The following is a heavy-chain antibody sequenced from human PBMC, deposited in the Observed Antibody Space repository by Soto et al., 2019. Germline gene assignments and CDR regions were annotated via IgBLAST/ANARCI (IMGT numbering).Heavy chain of an antibody. CDR2: ISAYNGNT. D-gene: IGHD1-26*01. CDR1: GYTFTIYG. J-gene: IGHJ6*02. Sequence: ASLKVSCKASGYTFTIYGISWVRQAPGQGLEWMGWISAYNGNTNYAQKLQGRVTMTTDTSTSTAYMELRSLRSDDTAVYYCARERRSAPYYYYGMDVWGQGTTVTVSS. V-gene: IGHV1-18*01. CDR3: ARERRSAPYYYYGMDV.